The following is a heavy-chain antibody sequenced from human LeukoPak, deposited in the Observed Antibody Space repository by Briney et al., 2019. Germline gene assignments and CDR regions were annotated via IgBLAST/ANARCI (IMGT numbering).Heavy chain of an antibody. CDR2: IGTAGDT. J-gene: IGHJ4*01. D-gene: IGHD6-13*01. CDR1: GFTFSSYD. CDR3: ARVDGYSSSWSYDY. Sequence: GGALRLSCAASGFTFSSYDMHWVRQATGKGLEWVSAIGTAGDTYYLGSVKGRFTISRENAKHSLYLQMNSLRAGHTAVHYCARVDGYSSSWSYDYWGQGTLVTVSS. V-gene: IGHV3-13*01.